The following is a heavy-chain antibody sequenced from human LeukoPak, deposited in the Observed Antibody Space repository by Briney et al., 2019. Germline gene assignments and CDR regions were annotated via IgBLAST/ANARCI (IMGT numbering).Heavy chain of an antibody. CDR1: GFTFSSYS. J-gene: IGHJ4*02. CDR3: ARDYDSFDY. Sequence: GGSLRLSCAASGFTFSSYSMSWVRQAPGKGLEWVSYISSDSTTIYYADSVKGRFTISRGNAKSSLCLQMNSLRNEDAAVYYCARDYDSFDYWGQGILVTVSS. CDR2: ISSDSTTI. V-gene: IGHV3-48*02. D-gene: IGHD3-9*01.